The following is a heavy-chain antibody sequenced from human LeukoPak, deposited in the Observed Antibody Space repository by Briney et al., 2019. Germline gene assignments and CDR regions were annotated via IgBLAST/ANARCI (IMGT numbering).Heavy chain of an antibody. CDR2: IASDGSHT. D-gene: IGHD2-21*02. CDR1: GFTFSNYF. CDR3: ARERQDTVIHSGAFDI. V-gene: IGHV3-30-3*01. J-gene: IGHJ3*02. Sequence: SGFTFSNYFMHWVRQAPGKGLEWVADIASDGSHTFYVESVKGRFTISRDNSKNTLYLQMNSLGPEDTAVYFCARERQDTVIHSGAFDIWGQGTMVTVSS.